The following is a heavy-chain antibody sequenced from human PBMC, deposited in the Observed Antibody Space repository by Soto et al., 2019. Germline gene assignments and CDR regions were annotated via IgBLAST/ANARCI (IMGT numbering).Heavy chain of an antibody. J-gene: IGHJ4*02. CDR1: EHTFTAYY. D-gene: IGHD6-19*01. V-gene: IGHV1-2*02. CDR2: INPNGGGT. Sequence: QVPLVQSGAEVTKPGASVKVSCRASEHTFTAYYLHWVRQAPGQGLEWMGWINPNGGGTIYAQKFQGRLTMTRDTSITSAYMELSRLRADDTAFYFCATSSDWSPLLDYWGQGTLVTVSS. CDR3: ATSSDWSPLLDY.